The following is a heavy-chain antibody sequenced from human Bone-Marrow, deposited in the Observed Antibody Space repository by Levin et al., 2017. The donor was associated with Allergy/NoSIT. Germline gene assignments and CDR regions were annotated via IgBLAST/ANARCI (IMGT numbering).Heavy chain of an antibody. CDR2: IYYSGST. V-gene: IGHV4-39*01. D-gene: IGHD3-9*01. J-gene: IGHJ6*03. CDR3: ARRGNGVLRYFDWLLSPASYYYYYMDV. Sequence: PSETLSLTCTVSGGSISSSSYYWGWIRQPPGKGLEWIGSIYYSGSTYYNPSLKSRVTISVDTSKNQFSLKLSSVTAADTAVYYCARRGNGVLRYFDWLLSPASYYYYYMDVWGKGTTVTVSS. CDR1: GGSISSSSYY.